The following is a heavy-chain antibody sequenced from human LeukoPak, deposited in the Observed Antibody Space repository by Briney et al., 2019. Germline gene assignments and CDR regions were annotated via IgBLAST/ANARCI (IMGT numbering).Heavy chain of an antibody. CDR3: ARQISSAGTAGFDF. D-gene: IGHD6-13*01. J-gene: IGHJ4*02. CDR1: GGSISSYY. Sequence: PSETLSRTCTVSGGSISSYYWSWIREPAGKGLEWIGRIYSTGSTNYNPSLKSRVTMSVDTSKNQFSLRLRSVTAADTAVYYCARQISSAGTAGFDFWGQGALLTVSS. CDR2: IYSTGST. V-gene: IGHV4-4*07.